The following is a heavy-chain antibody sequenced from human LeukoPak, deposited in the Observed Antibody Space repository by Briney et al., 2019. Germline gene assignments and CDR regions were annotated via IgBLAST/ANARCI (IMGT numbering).Heavy chain of an antibody. D-gene: IGHD4-23*01. CDR1: GGSFSGYY. Sequence: KPSETLSLTCAVYGGSFSGYYWSWIRQPPGKGLEWIGEINHSGSTNYNPSLKSRVTISVDTSKNQFSLKLSSVTAVDTAVYYCARESMTTMVTGFDYWGQGTLVTVSS. J-gene: IGHJ4*02. V-gene: IGHV4-34*01. CDR3: ARESMTTMVTGFDY. CDR2: INHSGST.